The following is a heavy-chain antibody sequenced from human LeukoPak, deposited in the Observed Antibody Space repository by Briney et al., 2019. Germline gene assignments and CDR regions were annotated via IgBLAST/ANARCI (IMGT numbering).Heavy chain of an antibody. V-gene: IGHV3-21*01. CDR1: GFTFSSYS. CDR2: ISSSSSYI. J-gene: IGHJ4*02. CDR3: ARVDYDSSGQIDY. Sequence: PGGSLRLSCAASGFTFSSYSMNWVRQAPGKGLEWVSSISSSSSYIYYADSVKGRFTISRDNPKSSLYLQMNSLRAEDTAVYYCARVDYDSSGQIDYWGQGTLVTVSS. D-gene: IGHD3-22*01.